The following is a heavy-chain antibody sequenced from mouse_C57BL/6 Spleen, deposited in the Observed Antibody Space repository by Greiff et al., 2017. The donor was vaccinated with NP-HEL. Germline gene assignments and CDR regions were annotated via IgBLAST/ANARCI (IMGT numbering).Heavy chain of an antibody. V-gene: IGHV1-62-2*01. CDR1: GYTFTEYT. CDR3: ARHEDLDYFMDY. CDR2: FYPGSGSI. Sequence: VHLVESGAELVKPGASVKLSCKASGYTFTEYTIHWVKQRSGQGLEWIGWFYPGSGSIKYNEKFKDKATLTADKSSSTVYMELSRLTSEDSAVYFCARHEDLDYFMDYWGQGTSVTVSS. D-gene: IGHD2-13*01. J-gene: IGHJ4*01.